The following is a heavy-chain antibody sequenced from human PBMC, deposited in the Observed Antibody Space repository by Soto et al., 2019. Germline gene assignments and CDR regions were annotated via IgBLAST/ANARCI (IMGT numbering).Heavy chain of an antibody. CDR2: IYNSGTS. CDR3: GRESDYYDSSGSTFDF. D-gene: IGHD3-22*01. V-gene: IGHV4-31*03. CDR1: GGSISSGAHF. Sequence: QVKLQESGPGLVEPSQTLSLTCTVSGGSISSGAHFWTWIRQHPGKGLEWIGNIYNSGTSYYNPSLKSRVAMSVDTSKNQFSLTVSSVTAADTAVYYCGRESDYYDSSGSTFDFWGQGTLVTVSS. J-gene: IGHJ4*02.